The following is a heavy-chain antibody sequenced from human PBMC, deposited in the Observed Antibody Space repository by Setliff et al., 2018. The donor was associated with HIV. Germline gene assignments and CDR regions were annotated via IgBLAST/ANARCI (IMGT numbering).Heavy chain of an antibody. CDR2: ISSASSVI. Sequence: GGSLRLSCAASGFTFSSYSINWVRQAPGKGLEWVSYISSASSVIYYADSVKGRFTISRDNAKNSLYLQMNSLRAEDTAVYYCARDTQLGLDAFDIWGQGTMVTVSS. CDR1: GFTFSSYS. CDR3: ARDTQLGLDAFDI. V-gene: IGHV3-48*04. J-gene: IGHJ3*02. D-gene: IGHD7-27*01.